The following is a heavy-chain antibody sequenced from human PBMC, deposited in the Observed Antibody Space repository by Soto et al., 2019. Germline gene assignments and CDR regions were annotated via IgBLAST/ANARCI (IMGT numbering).Heavy chain of an antibody. CDR1: GYTLTKLS. CDR3: ATTAPGGNGFVVVVTENSNYAGIDAFAI. J-gene: IGHJ3*02. D-gene: IGHD2-2*01. CDR2: FDPEDGET. Sequence: GASVKVSCKVSGYTLTKLSMHWVRQAPGKRLEWMGGFDPEDGETIYAQKFQGRVTMTEDTSTDTAYMELSSLRSEDTAVYYCATTAPGGNGFVVVVTENSNYAGIDAFAIWGQGTRVTLS. V-gene: IGHV1-24*01.